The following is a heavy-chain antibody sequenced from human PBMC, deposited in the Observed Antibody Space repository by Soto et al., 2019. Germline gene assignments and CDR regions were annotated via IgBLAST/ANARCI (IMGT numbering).Heavy chain of an antibody. V-gene: IGHV4-30-4*01. Sequence: SETLSLTCTVSGGSIDNYEYYWTWIRQPPGKGLEWVGYIYYSGRTNYNPSLNSRLTISLDTSKNQFSLRLTSVSAADTAMYYCARDRSNSPDYFDFWGQGTLVTVSS. CDR3: ARDRSNSPDYFDF. CDR2: IYYSGRT. CDR1: GGSIDNYEYY. J-gene: IGHJ4*02. D-gene: IGHD6-6*01.